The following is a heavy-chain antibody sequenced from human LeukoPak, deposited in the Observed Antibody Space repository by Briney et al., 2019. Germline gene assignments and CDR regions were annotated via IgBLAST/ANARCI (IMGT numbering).Heavy chain of an antibody. V-gene: IGHV4-39*07. CDR2: IYYSGST. Sequence: SETLSLTCTVSGGSISSSSYYWGWIRQPPGKGLEWIGSIYYSGSTCYNPSLKSRVTISVDTSKNQFSLKLSSVTAADTAVYYCARGDVVVPAAIPFDYWGQGTLVTVSS. J-gene: IGHJ4*02. D-gene: IGHD2-2*01. CDR1: GGSISSSSYY. CDR3: ARGDVVVPAAIPFDY.